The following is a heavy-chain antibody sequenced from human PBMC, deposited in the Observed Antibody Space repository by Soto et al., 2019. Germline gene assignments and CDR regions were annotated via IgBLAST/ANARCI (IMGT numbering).Heavy chain of an antibody. CDR3: ASGGWFDP. J-gene: IGHJ5*02. CDR1: GGSISSGGYS. D-gene: IGHD2-15*01. Sequence: PSETLSLTCAVSGGSISSGGYSWSWIRQPPGKGLEWIGYIYHSGSTYYNPSLKSRVTISVDTSLNQFSLKLSSVTAADTAVYYCASGGWFDPWGQGTLVTVSS. CDR2: IYHSGST. V-gene: IGHV4-30-2*02.